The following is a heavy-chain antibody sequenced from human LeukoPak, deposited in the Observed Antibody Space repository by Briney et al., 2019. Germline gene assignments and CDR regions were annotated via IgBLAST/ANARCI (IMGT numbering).Heavy chain of an antibody. CDR1: GGSIRSSY. D-gene: IGHD2-2*01. CDR2: IYYSGST. Sequence: PSETLSLTCTVSGGSIRSSYWSWIRQPPGKGLEWIGYIYYSGSTNYNPSLKSRVTISVDTSKNQFSLKLSSVIAADTAVYYCARGRGVVPAGYFDYWGQGTLVTVSS. J-gene: IGHJ4*02. V-gene: IGHV4-59*01. CDR3: ARGRGVVPAGYFDY.